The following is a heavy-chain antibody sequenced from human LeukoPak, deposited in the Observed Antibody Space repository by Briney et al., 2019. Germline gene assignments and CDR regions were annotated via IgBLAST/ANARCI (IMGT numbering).Heavy chain of an antibody. J-gene: IGHJ6*02. CDR2: ITWSSRNI. D-gene: IGHD3-10*01. CDR1: GFTFGDYA. V-gene: IGHV3-9*01. CDR3: AKRSGGRSAATNSDYYYAMDV. Sequence: GGSLRLSCAASGFTFGDYAMHWVRQAPGKGLEWVSGITWSSRNIGYADSVKGRFTISRDNAKNFLYLQMNGLKAEDTALYYCAKRSGGRSAATNSDYYYAMDVWGQGTTVTVSS.